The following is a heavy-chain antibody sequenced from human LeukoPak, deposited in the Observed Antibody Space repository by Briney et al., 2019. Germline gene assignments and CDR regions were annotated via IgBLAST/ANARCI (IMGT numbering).Heavy chain of an antibody. CDR3: ATLAVAGTISDWYFDL. J-gene: IGHJ2*01. CDR1: GYTFTSYD. Sequence: GASVKVSCKASGYTFTSYDINWVRQATGQGLEWMGWMNPNSGNTGYAQKFQGRVTMTRNTSISTAYMELSSLRSEDTAVYYCATLAVAGTISDWYFDLWGRGTLVTVSS. CDR2: MNPNSGNT. D-gene: IGHD6-19*01. V-gene: IGHV1-8*01.